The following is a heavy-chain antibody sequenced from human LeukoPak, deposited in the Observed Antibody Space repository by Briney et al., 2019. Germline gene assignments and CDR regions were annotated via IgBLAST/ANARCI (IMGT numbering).Heavy chain of an antibody. J-gene: IGHJ4*02. Sequence: GGSLRLSCAASGFTFSDYYMSWIRQAPGKGLEWVAFIRYDGSAKFYTDSVKGRFTISRDNSKNSLYLQMNSLRAEDTAVYYCARGQVGPTYYFDYWGQGTLVTVSS. V-gene: IGHV3-30*02. CDR3: ARGQVGPTYYFDY. D-gene: IGHD1-26*01. CDR2: IRYDGSAK. CDR1: GFTFSDYY.